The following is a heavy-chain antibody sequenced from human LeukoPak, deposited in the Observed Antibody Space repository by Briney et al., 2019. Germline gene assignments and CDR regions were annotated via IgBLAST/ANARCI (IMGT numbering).Heavy chain of an antibody. D-gene: IGHD2-2*01. V-gene: IGHV1-46*01. CDR3: ARAPGPVGYCSSTSCGPGDY. CDR1: GYTFTSYY. CDR2: INPSGGST. Sequence: ASVKVSCKASGYTFTSYYMHWVRQAPGQGLERMGIINPSGGSTSYAQKFQGRVTMTRDMSTSTVYMELSSLRSEDTAVYYCARAPGPVGYCSSTSCGPGDYWGQGTLVTVSS. J-gene: IGHJ4*02.